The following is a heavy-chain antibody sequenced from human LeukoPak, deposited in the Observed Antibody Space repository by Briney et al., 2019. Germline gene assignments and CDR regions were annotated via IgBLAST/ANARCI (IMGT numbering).Heavy chain of an antibody. CDR1: GFTFSSSA. V-gene: IGHV3-30*18. J-gene: IGHJ6*02. CDR3: AKNYYGSGSYYVWPMDV. CDR2: ISYDGSNK. Sequence: GGSLRLSCAASGFTFSSSAMSWVRQVPGKGLEWVAVISYDGSNKYYADSVKGRLTVSRDNSKNTLYLQMNSLRAEDTAVYYCAKNYYGSGSYYVWPMDVWGQGTTVTVSS. D-gene: IGHD3-10*01.